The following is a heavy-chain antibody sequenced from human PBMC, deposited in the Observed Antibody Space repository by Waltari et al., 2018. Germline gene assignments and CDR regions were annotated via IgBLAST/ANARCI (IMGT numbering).Heavy chain of an antibody. V-gene: IGHV4-34*01. CDR2: INHSGST. CDR1: GGSFSGYY. CDR3: ARAMKGDDSSGYKYYYYYYMDV. D-gene: IGHD3-22*01. Sequence: QVQLQQWGAGLLKPSETLSLTCAVYGGSFSGYYWSWIRQPPGKGLEWIGEINHSGSTNYNPSLKSRVTISVDTSKNQFSLKLSSVTAADTAVYYCARAMKGDDSSGYKYYYYYYMDVWGKGTTVTISS. J-gene: IGHJ6*03.